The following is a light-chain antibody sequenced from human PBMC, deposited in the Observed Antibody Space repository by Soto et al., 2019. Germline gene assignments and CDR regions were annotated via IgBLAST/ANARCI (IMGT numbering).Light chain of an antibody. V-gene: IGKV3-20*01. CDR2: GAS. CDR3: QQYGSSRK. CDR1: QSVSSSY. J-gene: IGKJ1*01. Sequence: EIVLTQSPCTRSLSPLEGATLSFMASQSVSSSYLAWYQQKPGQAPRLLIYGASSRATGIPDRFSGSGSGTDFTLTISRLEPEDFAVYYCQQYGSSRKFGQGTKVDIK.